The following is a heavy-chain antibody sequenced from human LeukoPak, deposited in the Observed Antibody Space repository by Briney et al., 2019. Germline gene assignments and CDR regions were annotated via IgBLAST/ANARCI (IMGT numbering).Heavy chain of an antibody. CDR1: GFTFGDYS. CDR2: IGGGGVDA. CDR3: AKDFVARNGVFDAFDM. Sequence: GGSLTLSCAASGFTFGDYSMNWVRKTPGKGLEWVASIGGGGVDADYADSMKGRFTVSRDNSKNTLYLQMNSLRVEDTATYYCAKDFVARNGVFDAFDMWGQGARVTVSS. V-gene: IGHV3-23*01. J-gene: IGHJ3*02. D-gene: IGHD3-10*01.